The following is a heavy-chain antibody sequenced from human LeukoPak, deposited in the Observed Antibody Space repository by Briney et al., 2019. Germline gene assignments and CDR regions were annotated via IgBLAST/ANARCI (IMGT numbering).Heavy chain of an antibody. Sequence: SVKVSCKASGGTFSSYAISWVRQAPGQGLEWMGRIIPIFGTANYAQKFQGRVTITTDESTSTAYMELSSLRSEDTAVYYCARGGDIYDSSGYFFDYWGQGTLVTVSS. J-gene: IGHJ4*02. V-gene: IGHV1-69*05. D-gene: IGHD3-22*01. CDR3: ARGGDIYDSSGYFFDY. CDR1: GGTFSSYA. CDR2: IIPIFGTA.